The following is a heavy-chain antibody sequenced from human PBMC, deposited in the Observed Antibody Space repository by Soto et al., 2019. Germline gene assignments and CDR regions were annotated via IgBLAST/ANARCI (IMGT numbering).Heavy chain of an antibody. CDR3: ARAFMTTGGVDY. CDR1: GFTFSSYS. D-gene: IGHD4-17*01. CDR2: ISSSSSYI. J-gene: IGHJ4*02. V-gene: IGHV3-21*01. Sequence: PGGSLRLSCAASGFTFSSYSMNWVRQAPGKGLEWVSSISSSSSYIYYADSVKGRFTISRDNAKNSLYLQMNSLRAEDTAVYYCARAFMTTGGVDYWGQGTLVTVSS.